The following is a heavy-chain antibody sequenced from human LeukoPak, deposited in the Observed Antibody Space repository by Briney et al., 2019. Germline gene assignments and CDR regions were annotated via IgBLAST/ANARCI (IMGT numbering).Heavy chain of an antibody. J-gene: IGHJ6*02. CDR3: ARGPLHDSRYYYGMDV. D-gene: IGHD2-21*02. V-gene: IGHV1-8*01. CDR1: GYTFTSYD. Sequence: ASVKVSCKASGYTFTSYDINWVRQATRQGLEWLGWMNPNSGNTGYAQKFQGRVTMTRNTSISTAYMELSSLRSEDTAVYYCARGPLHDSRYYYGMDVWGQGTMVTVSS. CDR2: MNPNSGNT.